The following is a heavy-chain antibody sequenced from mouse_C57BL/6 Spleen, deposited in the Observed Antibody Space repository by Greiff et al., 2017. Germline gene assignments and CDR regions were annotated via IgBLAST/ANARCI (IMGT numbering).Heavy chain of an antibody. CDR1: GYTFTDYY. CDR2: INPNNGGT. D-gene: IGHD2-4*01. CDR3: ARSWDYLFAY. J-gene: IGHJ3*01. V-gene: IGHV1-26*01. Sequence: VQLQQSGPELVKPGASVKISCKASGYTFTDYYMNWVKQSHGKSLEWIGDINPNNGGTSYNQKFKGKATLTVDKSSSTAYMELRSLTSEDSAVYYCARSWDYLFAYWGQGTLVTVSA.